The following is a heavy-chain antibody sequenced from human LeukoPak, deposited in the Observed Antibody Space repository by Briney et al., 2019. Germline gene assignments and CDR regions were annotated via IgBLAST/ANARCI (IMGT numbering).Heavy chain of an antibody. CDR1: XXXFSXNA. CDR3: AKGSHFAN. CDR2: ISRTTGTT. Sequence: LSCXXSXXXFSXNAMXWVRQGPGKGLEWVSTISRTTGTTYYADSVKGRFTISRDNSKSTVSLQVNSLRAEDTAVYYCAKGSHFANCGQGTLVTVSS. V-gene: IGHV3-23*01. J-gene: IGHJ4*02.